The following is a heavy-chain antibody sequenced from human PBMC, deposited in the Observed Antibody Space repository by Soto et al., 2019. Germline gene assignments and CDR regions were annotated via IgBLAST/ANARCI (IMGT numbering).Heavy chain of an antibody. D-gene: IGHD6-6*01. V-gene: IGHV1-18*01. CDR1: GYTFTSYG. Sequence: QVQLVQSGAEVKKPGASVKVSCKASGYTFTSYGISWVRQAPGQGLEWMGWISAYNGNTNYAQKLQSRVTMTTDTSTSTAYMELSSLRSYDTAVYSCARDSLSSIIAARRVRFDPWGQGTLVTVSS. CDR2: ISAYNGNT. CDR3: ARDSLSSIIAARRVRFDP. J-gene: IGHJ5*02.